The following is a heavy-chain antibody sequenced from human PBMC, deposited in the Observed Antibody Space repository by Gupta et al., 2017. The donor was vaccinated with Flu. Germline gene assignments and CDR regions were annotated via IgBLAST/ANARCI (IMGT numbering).Heavy chain of an antibody. J-gene: IGHJ6*03. CDR2: INHSGST. CDR1: GGSFSGYY. CDR3: ARGRRGDFWSGGRRYYYMDV. V-gene: IGHV4-34*01. D-gene: IGHD3-3*01. Sequence: QVQLQQWGAGLLKPSETLSLTCAVYGGSFSGYYWSWIRQPPGKGLEWIGEINHSGSTNYNPSLKSRVTISVDTSKNQFSLKLSSVTAADTAVYYCARGRRGDFWSGGRRYYYMDVWGKGTTVTVSS.